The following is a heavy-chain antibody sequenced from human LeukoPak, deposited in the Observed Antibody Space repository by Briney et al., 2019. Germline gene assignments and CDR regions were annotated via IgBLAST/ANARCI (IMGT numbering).Heavy chain of an antibody. D-gene: IGHD6-19*01. CDR1: GFTFDDYA. CDR3: AKDINLQEWLVPGGFDY. CDR2: ISWNSGSI. Sequence: GGSLRLSCAASGFTFDDYAMHWVRQAPGKGLECVSGISWNSGSIGYADSVKGRFTISRDNAKNSLYLQMNSLRAEDTALYYCAKDINLQEWLVPGGFDYWGEGTLVSVSS. J-gene: IGHJ4*02. V-gene: IGHV3-9*01.